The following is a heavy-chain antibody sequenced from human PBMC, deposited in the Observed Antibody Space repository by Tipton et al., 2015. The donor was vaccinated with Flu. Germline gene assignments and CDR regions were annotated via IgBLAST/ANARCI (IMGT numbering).Heavy chain of an antibody. D-gene: IGHD3-10*02. V-gene: IGHV4-39*01. Sequence: LTCTVSSGSIRSTNYFCAWIRQPPGKRLELIGSIYPSGATYYNPSLKSRVTLSVDTSKSQFSLKLRSVTAADTAVYYCARLSYYDVDLKNFYFDYWGQGALVTVSS. CDR1: SGSIRSTNYF. J-gene: IGHJ4*02. CDR3: ARLSYYDVDLKNFYFDY. CDR2: IYPSGAT.